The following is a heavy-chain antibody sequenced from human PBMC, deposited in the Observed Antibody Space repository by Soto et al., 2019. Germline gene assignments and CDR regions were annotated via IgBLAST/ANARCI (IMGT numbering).Heavy chain of an antibody. J-gene: IGHJ4*02. D-gene: IGHD3-3*01. CDR3: ARELPQGSGYYHGRFDY. CDR1: GGSISSGGYY. CDR2: IYYSGST. V-gene: IGHV4-31*03. Sequence: SETLSLTCTVSGGSISSGGYYWSWIRQHPGKGLEWIGYIYYSGSTYYNPSLKSRVTISVDTSKNQFSLKLSSVTAADTAVYYCARELPQGSGYYHGRFDYWGQGTLVTVSS.